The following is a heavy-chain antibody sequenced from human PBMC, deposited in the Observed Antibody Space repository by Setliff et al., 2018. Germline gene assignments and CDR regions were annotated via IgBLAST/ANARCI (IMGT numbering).Heavy chain of an antibody. J-gene: IGHJ2*01. Sequence: ASVKVSCKASGYTFNNYDINWVRQAPGQGLEWMGWINPSSGKTGYALNFQGRVTMTKNTSIATAYMDLSGLMSEDTAVYYCATGPINNDVWGRGTLVTVSP. V-gene: IGHV1-8*02. CDR3: ATGPINNDV. CDR1: GYTFNNYD. CDR2: INPSSGKT.